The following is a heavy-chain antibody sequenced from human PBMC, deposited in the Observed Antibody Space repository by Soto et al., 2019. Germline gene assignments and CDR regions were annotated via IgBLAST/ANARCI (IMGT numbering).Heavy chain of an antibody. CDR2: INHSGST. CDR1: GGSFSGYY. V-gene: IGHV4-34*01. J-gene: IGHJ4*02. CDR3: ARERTYVGFDY. D-gene: IGHD1-26*01. Sequence: SETLSLTCAVYGGSFSGYYWSWIRQPPGKGLEWIGEINHSGSTNYNPSLKSRVTISVDTSKNQFSLKLSSVTAADTAVYYCARERTYVGFDYWGQGTLVTVSS.